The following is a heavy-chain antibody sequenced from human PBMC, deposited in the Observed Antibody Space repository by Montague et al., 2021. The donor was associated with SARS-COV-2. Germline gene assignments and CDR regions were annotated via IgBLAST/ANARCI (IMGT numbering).Heavy chain of an antibody. Sequence: TLSLTCTVSGGSISSGNYYWSWIRQPAGKGLEWIGRIYTSGSTNYXPSLKSRVTISADTSKNQFSLKLSSVTAADTAVYYCASVYTVTYYFDYWGRGTLVTVSS. CDR3: ASVYTVTYYFDY. D-gene: IGHD4-17*01. CDR1: GGSISSGNYY. CDR2: IYTSGST. V-gene: IGHV4-61*02. J-gene: IGHJ4*02.